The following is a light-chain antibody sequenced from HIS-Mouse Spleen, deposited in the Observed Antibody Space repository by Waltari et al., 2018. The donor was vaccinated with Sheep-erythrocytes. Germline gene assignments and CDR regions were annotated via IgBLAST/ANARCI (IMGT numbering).Light chain of an antibody. CDR1: SSDVGSYNL. Sequence: QSALTQPASVSGSPGQSITISCPGTSSDVGSYNLVSWYQQHPGKAPKLMSYEGSKRPSGVSNSFSGSKSGNTASLTISGLQAEDEADYYCCSYAGSSTPWVFGGGTKLTVL. V-gene: IGLV2-23*01. CDR2: EGS. CDR3: CSYAGSSTPWV. J-gene: IGLJ3*02.